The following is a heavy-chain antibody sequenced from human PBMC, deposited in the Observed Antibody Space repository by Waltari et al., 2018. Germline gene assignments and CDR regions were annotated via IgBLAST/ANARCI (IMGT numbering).Heavy chain of an antibody. Sequence: EVQLVQSGAEVKKPGESLKISCKGSGYSFTSYWIGWVRQMPGKGLEWMGIIYPGDSDTRYSPSFQGQVTISADKSISTAYLQWSSLKASDTAMYYCARRSMVDGWERDAFDIWGQGTMVTVSS. V-gene: IGHV5-51*03. J-gene: IGHJ3*02. D-gene: IGHD1-26*01. CDR1: GYSFTSYW. CDR3: ARRSMVDGWERDAFDI. CDR2: IYPGDSDT.